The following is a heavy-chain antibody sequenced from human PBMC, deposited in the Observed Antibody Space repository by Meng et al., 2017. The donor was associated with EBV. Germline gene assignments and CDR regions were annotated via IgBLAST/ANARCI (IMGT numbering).Heavy chain of an antibody. D-gene: IGHD6-19*01. CDR3: ARVGIAVAGTGDY. V-gene: IGHV1-2*06. J-gene: IGHJ4*02. CDR1: GYTFTGYY. Sequence: QRVWCGPELKKPGASGKVSCKASGYTFTGYYMHWVRQAPGQGLEWMGRINPNSGGTNYAQKFQGRVTMTRDTSISTAYMELSRLRSDDTAVYYCARVGIAVAGTGDYWGQGTLVTVSS. CDR2: INPNSGGT.